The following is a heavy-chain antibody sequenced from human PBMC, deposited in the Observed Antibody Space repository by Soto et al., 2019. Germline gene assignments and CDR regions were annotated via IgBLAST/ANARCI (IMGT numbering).Heavy chain of an antibody. Sequence: SYTPSPTWPVFGGPISNGGFYWILVPTHHGKGLEWIGYIYHSGSTYYNTSPKSRVAISLDTSKNQFSLRLSSVTTADTAVYYCENSPGGLEATYAFDIWGQGTMVTVSS. D-gene: IGHD5-12*01. V-gene: IGHV4-31*02. CDR3: ENSPGGLEATYAFDI. CDR1: GGPISNGGFY. J-gene: IGHJ3*02. CDR2: IYHSGST.